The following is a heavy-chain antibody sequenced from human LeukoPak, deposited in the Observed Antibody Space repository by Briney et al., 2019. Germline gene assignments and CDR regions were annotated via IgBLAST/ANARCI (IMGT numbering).Heavy chain of an antibody. CDR1: GGPISSGGYY. J-gene: IGHJ4*02. D-gene: IGHD3-22*01. CDR3: ARNPDPYYYDSSGSYFDY. Sequence: PSQTLSLTCTVSGGPISSGGYYWSWIRQHPGTGLEWIGYIYYSGSTYYNPSLKSRVTISVDTSKNQFSLKLSSVTAADTAVYYCARNPDPYYYDSSGSYFDYWGQGTLVTVSS. CDR2: IYYSGST. V-gene: IGHV4-31*03.